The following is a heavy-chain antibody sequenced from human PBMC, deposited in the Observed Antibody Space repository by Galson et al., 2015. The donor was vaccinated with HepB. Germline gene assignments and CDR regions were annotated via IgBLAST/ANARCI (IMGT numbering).Heavy chain of an antibody. J-gene: IGHJ5*02. CDR2: INPSGGST. D-gene: IGHD2-2*01. CDR1: GYTFTSYY. Sequence: SVKVSCKASGYTFTSYYIHWVRQAPGQGLEWMGIINPSGGSTTYAQKFQGRVTMTRDTSTRTVSMELSSLRTDDTAVYYCARARYATSPPESWGQGTLLTVSS. CDR3: ARARYATSPPES. V-gene: IGHV1-46*01.